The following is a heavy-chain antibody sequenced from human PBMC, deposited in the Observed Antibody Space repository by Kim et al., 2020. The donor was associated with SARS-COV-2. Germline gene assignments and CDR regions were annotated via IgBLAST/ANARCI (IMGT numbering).Heavy chain of an antibody. J-gene: IGHJ4*02. CDR1: GFTFSDHY. CDR3: ARGHYNSGWRTFDY. Sequence: GGSLRLSCAASGFTFSDHYMDWVRQAPGKGLEWVGRTRNKDSGYTTEYAASVKGRFTISRDDSKKSLYLQMNSLKTEDTAVYYCARGHYNSGWRTFDYWGQGTLVTVSS. CDR2: TRNKDSGYTT. V-gene: IGHV3-72*01. D-gene: IGHD6-19*01.